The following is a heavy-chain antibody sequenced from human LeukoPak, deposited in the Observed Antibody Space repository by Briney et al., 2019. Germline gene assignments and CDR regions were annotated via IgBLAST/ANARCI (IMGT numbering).Heavy chain of an antibody. CDR3: AKDRATVTTKYYFDY. J-gene: IGHJ4*02. V-gene: IGHV3-30*18. CDR2: ISYDGSNK. D-gene: IGHD4-17*01. Sequence: AGGSLRLSCAASGFTFSNYGVHWVRQAPGKGLEWVAVISYDGSNKYYADSVKGRFTISRDNSKNTLYLQMNSLRAEDTAVYYCAKDRATVTTKYYFDYWGQGTLVTVSS. CDR1: GFTFSNYG.